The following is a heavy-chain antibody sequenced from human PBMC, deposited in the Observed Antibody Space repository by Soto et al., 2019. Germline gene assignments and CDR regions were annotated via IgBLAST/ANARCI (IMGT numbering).Heavy chain of an antibody. V-gene: IGHV3-30*18. CDR3: AKDLSAIAVAGSYYYYGMDV. CDR1: GFTFSSYV. J-gene: IGHJ6*02. CDR2: ISYDGSNK. Sequence: GGSLRLSCADSGFTFSSYVMHWVRQSPGKGLEWVAVISYDGSNKYYADSVKGRFTISRDNSKNTLYLQMNSLRAEDTAVYYCAKDLSAIAVAGSYYYYGMDVWGQGTTVTVSS. D-gene: IGHD6-19*01.